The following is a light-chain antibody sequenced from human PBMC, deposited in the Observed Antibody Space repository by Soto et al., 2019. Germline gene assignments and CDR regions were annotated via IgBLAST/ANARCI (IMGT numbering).Light chain of an antibody. CDR3: QQYGSSLPWT. CDR2: GVS. V-gene: IGKV3-20*01. J-gene: IGKJ1*01. CDR1: QSISTY. Sequence: EIVLTQSPGTLSLSPGERPTLYCRASQSISTYLAWYQQKPGQAPRLLIYGVSSRAAGIPDRFSGSGSGTDFTLTISRLEPEDFAVFYCQQYGSSLPWTFGQGTKVDIK.